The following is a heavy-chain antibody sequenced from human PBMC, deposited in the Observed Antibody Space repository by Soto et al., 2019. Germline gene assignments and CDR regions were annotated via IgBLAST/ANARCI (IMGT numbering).Heavy chain of an antibody. CDR3: ARGVRESIAAVGSPNYFFYGAAG. Sequence: QSLSDAASGVHVSSYGMQCDRQSPGKGLEWVAVIWYDGKNKYYTDSVKGRFTISRDNSKNTLYLQMNSLRAEDTAVYYCARGVRESIAAVGSPNYFFYGAAGWGQGTPVTVSS. V-gene: IGHV3-33*01. CDR2: IWYDGKNK. J-gene: IGHJ6*02. D-gene: IGHD6-13*01. CDR1: GVHVSSYG.